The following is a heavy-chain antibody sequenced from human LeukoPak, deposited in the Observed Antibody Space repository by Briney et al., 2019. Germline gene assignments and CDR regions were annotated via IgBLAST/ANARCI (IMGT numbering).Heavy chain of an antibody. V-gene: IGHV4-61*02. CDR1: GGSISSGSYY. Sequence: PSETLSLTCTVSGGSISSGSYYWSWIRQPAGKGLERIGRIYTSGSTNYNPSLKSRVTISVDTSKNQFSLKLSSVTAADTAVYYCATEGRGYSYGSHPYWGQGTLVTVSS. D-gene: IGHD5-18*01. J-gene: IGHJ4*02. CDR2: IYTSGST. CDR3: ATEGRGYSYGSHPY.